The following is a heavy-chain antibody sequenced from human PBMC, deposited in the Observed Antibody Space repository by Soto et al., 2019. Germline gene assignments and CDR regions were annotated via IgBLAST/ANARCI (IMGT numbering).Heavy chain of an antibody. V-gene: IGHV1-8*01. Sequence: QVQLVQSGAEVKKPGASVKVSCKASGYTFTSYDINWVRQATGQGLEWMGWMNPNSGNTGYAQKFQGRVTMTRNTSIRTPYMKLSSLRPDDTAVYYCAGTTNDYGHRHWGQGTLVTVSS. CDR1: GYTFTSYD. D-gene: IGHD4-17*01. CDR2: MNPNSGNT. CDR3: AGTTNDYGHRH. J-gene: IGHJ4*02.